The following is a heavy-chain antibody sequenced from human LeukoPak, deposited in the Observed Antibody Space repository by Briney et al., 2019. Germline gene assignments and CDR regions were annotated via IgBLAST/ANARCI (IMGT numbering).Heavy chain of an antibody. V-gene: IGHV4-34*01. CDR3: ARGIFYGGRNQYIWFDL. J-gene: IGHJ5*02. CDR2: ISHSGSP. CDR1: GGPFRGFF. Sequence: PSETLSLTCAVYGGPFRGFFWSWIRQAPGKGLEWIGEISHSGSPNYNPSLRSRITISLDTSKSQFSLRLTSVTAADSAVYFCARGIFYGGRNQYIWFDLWGQGTPVTVSS. D-gene: IGHD4-23*01.